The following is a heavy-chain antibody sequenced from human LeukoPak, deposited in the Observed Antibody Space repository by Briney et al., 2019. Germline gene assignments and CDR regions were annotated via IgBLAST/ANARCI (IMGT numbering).Heavy chain of an antibody. J-gene: IGHJ4*02. CDR2: FDPEDGET. V-gene: IGHV1-24*01. CDR1: GYTLTELS. CDR3: ATELATVITIARHY. D-gene: IGHD4-23*01. Sequence: ASVTVSCKVSGYTLTELSMHWVRQAPGKGLAWMGGFDPEDGETIYAQKFQGRVTMTEDTSTDTAYMELSSLRSEDTAVYYCATELATVITIARHYWGQGTLVTVSS.